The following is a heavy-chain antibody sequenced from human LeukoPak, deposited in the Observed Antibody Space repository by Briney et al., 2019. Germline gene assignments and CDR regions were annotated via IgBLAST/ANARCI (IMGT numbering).Heavy chain of an antibody. CDR3: AREGHTSGYCGTFDV. Sequence: PGGSLRLACVASGLAFSNSIMHWVRQAPGKGLEWVSAMSYDRFSKYYADSMKSRLTISRDDSQNTVYLQMKSLRPEDTAVYYCAREGHTSGYCGTFDVWGQGTTVAVS. D-gene: IGHD3-22*01. CDR1: GLAFSNSI. V-gene: IGHV3-30*04. J-gene: IGHJ3*01. CDR2: MSYDRFSK.